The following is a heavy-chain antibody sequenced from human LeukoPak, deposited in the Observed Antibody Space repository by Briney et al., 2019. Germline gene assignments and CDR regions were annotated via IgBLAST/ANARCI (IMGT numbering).Heavy chain of an antibody. J-gene: IGHJ4*02. V-gene: IGHV3-7*04. Sequence: GGSLRLSCVVYGFTFSSYWMTWVRQAPGKGLEWVANIKQDGSEKYYVDSVKGRFTISRDNAKNSLYLQMNSLRAEDTAVYYCARGPTRANSSDFWGQGTLVTVSS. CDR3: ARGPTRANSSDF. CDR2: IKQDGSEK. CDR1: GFTFSSYW. D-gene: IGHD2/OR15-2a*01.